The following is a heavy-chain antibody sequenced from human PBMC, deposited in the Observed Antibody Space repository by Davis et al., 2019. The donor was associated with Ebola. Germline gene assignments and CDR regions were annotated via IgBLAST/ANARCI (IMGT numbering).Heavy chain of an antibody. CDR3: ARTYYYDSSGWD. J-gene: IGHJ4*02. CDR2: IYYSGST. V-gene: IGHV4-39*01. Sequence: PSETLSLTCTVSGGSISSSSYYWGWIRQPPGKGLEWIGSIYYSGSTYYNPSLKSRVTISVDTSKNQFSLKLSSVTAADTAVYYCARTYYYDSSGWDWGQGTLVTVSS. CDR1: GGSISSSSYY. D-gene: IGHD3-22*01.